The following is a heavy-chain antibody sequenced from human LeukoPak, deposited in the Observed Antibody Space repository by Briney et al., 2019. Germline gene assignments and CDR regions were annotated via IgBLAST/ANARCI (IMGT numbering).Heavy chain of an antibody. D-gene: IGHD6-13*01. V-gene: IGHV4-59*12. CDR3: ARLNREGRGSSWYNYYYYYMDV. J-gene: IGHJ6*03. CDR1: GGSISSYY. CDR2: IYYSGST. Sequence: SETLSLTCTVSGGSISSYYWSWIRQPPGKGLEWIGYIYYSGSTNYNPSLKSRVTISVDTSKNQFSLKLSSVTAADTAVYYCARLNREGRGSSWYNYYYYYMDVWGKGTTVTISS.